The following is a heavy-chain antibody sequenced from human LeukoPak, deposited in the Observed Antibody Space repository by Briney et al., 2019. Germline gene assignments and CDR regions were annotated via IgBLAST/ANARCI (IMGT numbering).Heavy chain of an antibody. CDR2: ISSSSTYI. CDR1: GFTFSSYS. V-gene: IGHV3-21*01. Sequence: GGSLRLSCAASGFTFSSYSMNWVRQAPGKGLEWVSSISSSSTYIYYADSVKGRFTISRDNAKNSLYLQMNSLRAEDTAVYYCARQQDTTNPGYWGQGTLVTVSS. CDR3: ARQQDTTNPGY. D-gene: IGHD5-18*01. J-gene: IGHJ4*02.